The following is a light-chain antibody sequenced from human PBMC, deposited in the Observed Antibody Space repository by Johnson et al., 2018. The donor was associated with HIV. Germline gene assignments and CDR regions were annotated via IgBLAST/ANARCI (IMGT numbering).Light chain of an antibody. J-gene: IGLJ1*01. Sequence: QPALTQPPSVSAAPGQKVTISCSGSSSNIGKNYVSWYQQLPGTAPKLLIYDNNKRPSGIPDRFSASKSGTSATLAITGLQTGDEADYYCGTWISTGSVFGSGTKVTVL. V-gene: IGLV1-51*01. CDR3: GTWISTGSV. CDR2: DNN. CDR1: SSNIGKNY.